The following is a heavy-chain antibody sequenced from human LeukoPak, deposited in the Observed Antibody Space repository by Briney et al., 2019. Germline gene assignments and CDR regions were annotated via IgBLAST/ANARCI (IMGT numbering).Heavy chain of an antibody. CDR1: GYTFTSYG. D-gene: IGHD3-22*01. CDR2: ISAYNGNT. V-gene: IGHV1-18*01. Sequence: ASVKVSCKASGYTFTSYGISWVRQAPGQGLEWMGWISAYNGNTNYAQKLQGRVTMTTDTSTSTAYMELGSLRSDDTAVYYCARKSDSSGYYSYAFDIWGQGTMVTVSS. J-gene: IGHJ3*02. CDR3: ARKSDSSGYYSYAFDI.